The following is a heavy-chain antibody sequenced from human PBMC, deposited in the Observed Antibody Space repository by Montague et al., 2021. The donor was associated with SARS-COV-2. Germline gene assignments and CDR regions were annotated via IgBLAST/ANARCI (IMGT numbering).Heavy chain of an antibody. Sequence: CAISGDSVSTNSGTWNWDRLSPSRGLEWLGRTYYRSEWYSDYSVSVKSRISINPDTSKNQFSLQLDSVTPEDTAVYYCARAERGSCGDGNCYQYFFNYWGQGTLVTVSS. CDR1: GDSVSTNSGT. V-gene: IGHV6-1*01. D-gene: IGHD2-15*01. CDR2: TYYRSEWYS. CDR3: ARAERGSCGDGNCYQYFFNY. J-gene: IGHJ4*02.